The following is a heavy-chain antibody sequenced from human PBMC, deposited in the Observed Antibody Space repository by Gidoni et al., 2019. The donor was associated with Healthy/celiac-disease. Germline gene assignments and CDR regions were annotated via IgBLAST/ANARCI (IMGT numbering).Heavy chain of an antibody. D-gene: IGHD3-22*01. V-gene: IGHV1-69*01. CDR2: IIPIFGTA. CDR1: GGTFSSYA. Sequence: QVQLVQSGAEVKKPGSSVTVSCKASGGTFSSYAIRWVRQAPGQGLEWMGGIIPIFGTANYAQKFQGRVTITADESTSTAYMELSSLRSEDTAVYYCAREGHYDSSGYYPLELDYWGQGTLVTVSS. J-gene: IGHJ4*02. CDR3: AREGHYDSSGYYPLELDY.